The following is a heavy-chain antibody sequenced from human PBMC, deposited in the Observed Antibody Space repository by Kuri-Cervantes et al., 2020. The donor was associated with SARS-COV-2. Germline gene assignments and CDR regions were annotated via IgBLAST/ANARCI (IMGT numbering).Heavy chain of an antibody. CDR1: GFTFSSYA. J-gene: IGHJ3*02. V-gene: IGHV3-30*04. D-gene: IGHD1-26*01. CDR2: ISYDGRNK. CDR3: ARDREWELLHAGAFDI. Sequence: GGSLRLSCAASGFTFSSYAMHWVRQAPGKGLEWVAVISYDGRNKYYADSVKGRFTISRDNSKNTLYLQMNSLRAEDTAVYYCARDREWELLHAGAFDIWGQGTMVIVSS.